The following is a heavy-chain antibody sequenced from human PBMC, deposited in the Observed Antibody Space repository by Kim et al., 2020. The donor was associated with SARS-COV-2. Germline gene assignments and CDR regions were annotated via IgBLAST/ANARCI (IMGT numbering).Heavy chain of an antibody. Sequence: SETLSLTCTVSGGSISDYYWSWIRQPPGKGLEWIGYMDYSGSTRYNPSLKTRVTMSVDTSKNQFSLNLTSVTAADTAVYYCARVLSEEIGAPGMGWFDPWGQGTLVTVSS. CDR1: GGSISDYY. CDR2: MDYSGST. J-gene: IGHJ5*02. D-gene: IGHD6-13*01. V-gene: IGHV4-59*01. CDR3: ARVLSEEIGAPGMGWFDP.